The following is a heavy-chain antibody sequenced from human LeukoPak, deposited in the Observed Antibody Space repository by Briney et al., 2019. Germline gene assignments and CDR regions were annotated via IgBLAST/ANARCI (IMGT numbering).Heavy chain of an antibody. J-gene: IGHJ3*02. CDR3: AREYGDYVWGSYRLGGAFDI. D-gene: IGHD3-16*02. Sequence: GGSLRLSCAASGFTSSSYAMSWVRQAPGKGLEWVSAISGSGGSTYYADSVKGRFTISRDNAKNSLYLQMNSLRAEDTAVYYCAREYGDYVWGSYRLGGAFDIWGQGTMVTVSS. CDR2: ISGSGGST. CDR1: GFTSSSYA. V-gene: IGHV3-23*01.